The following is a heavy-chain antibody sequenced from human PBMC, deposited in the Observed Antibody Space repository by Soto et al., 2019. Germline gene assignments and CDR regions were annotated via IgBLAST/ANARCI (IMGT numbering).Heavy chain of an antibody. CDR1: GYTFTSYY. D-gene: IGHD6-13*01. CDR2: INPSGGST. J-gene: IGHJ6*02. Sequence: QVQLVQSGAEVKKPGASVKVSCKASGYTFTSYYMHWVRQAPGQGLEWIGIINPSGGSTSYAQKFQCRVSMTMDTSTSTVYMELSSLRSEDTAVYYCARVRARYSSSWYSYYYSGMDVWGQGTTVSVSS. V-gene: IGHV1-46*01. CDR3: ARVRARYSSSWYSYYYSGMDV.